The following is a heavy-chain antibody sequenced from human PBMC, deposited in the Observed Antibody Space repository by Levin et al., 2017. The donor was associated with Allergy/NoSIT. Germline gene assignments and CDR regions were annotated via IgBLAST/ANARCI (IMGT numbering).Heavy chain of an antibody. V-gene: IGHV3-33*01. D-gene: IGHD6-19*01. J-gene: IGHJ6*02. CDR2: IWYDGSNK. CDR1: GFTFSSYG. CDR3: AREPGYSSGWYGGNGYYYYGMDV. Sequence: GGSLRLSCAASGFTFSSYGMHWVRQAPGKGLEWVAVIWYDGSNKYYADSVKGRFTISRDNSKNTLYLQMNSLRAEDTAVYYCAREPGYSSGWYGGNGYYYYGMDVWGQGTTVTVSS.